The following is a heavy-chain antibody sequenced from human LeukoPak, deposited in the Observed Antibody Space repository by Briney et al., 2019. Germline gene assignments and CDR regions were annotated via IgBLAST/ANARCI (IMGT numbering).Heavy chain of an antibody. J-gene: IGHJ4*01. CDR3: ARARIQLWRTDFDY. D-gene: IGHD5-18*01. Sequence: GRSLRLSCAASGFTFDDYAMHWVRQAPGKGLEWVSGISWNSGSLGYAASVRGRFTISRDNANNSLFLQIGGLRAEDTAVYYCARARIQLWRTDFDYWGQGTLVTVSS. CDR2: ISWNSGSL. CDR1: GFTFDDYA. V-gene: IGHV3-9*01.